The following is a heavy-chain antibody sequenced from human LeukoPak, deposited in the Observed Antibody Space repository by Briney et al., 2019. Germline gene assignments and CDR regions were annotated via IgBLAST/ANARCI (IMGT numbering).Heavy chain of an antibody. V-gene: IGHV5-51*01. D-gene: IGHD6-6*01. Sequence: GESLKISCKASGYSFTTYWIGWVRQMPGKGLEWMGIIYPGDSDTRYSPSFQGQVTISADKSRSTAYLQWSSLNASDTAMYYCAGHSIEYSSYEAFDIWGQGTMVTFSS. J-gene: IGHJ3*02. CDR1: GYSFTTYW. CDR3: AGHSIEYSSYEAFDI. CDR2: IYPGDSDT.